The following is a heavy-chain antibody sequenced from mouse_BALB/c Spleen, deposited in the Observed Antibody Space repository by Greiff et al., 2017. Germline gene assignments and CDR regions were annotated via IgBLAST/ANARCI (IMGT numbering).Heavy chain of an antibody. Sequence: EVKVEESGGGLVQPGGSRKLSCAASGFTFSSFGMHWVRQAPEKGLEWVAYISSGSSTIYYADTVKGRFTISRDNPKNTLFLQMTSLRSEDTAMYYCARDYYGALAYWGQGTLVTVSA. J-gene: IGHJ3*01. D-gene: IGHD1-1*01. V-gene: IGHV5-17*02. CDR3: ARDYYGALAY. CDR1: GFTFSSFG. CDR2: ISSGSSTI.